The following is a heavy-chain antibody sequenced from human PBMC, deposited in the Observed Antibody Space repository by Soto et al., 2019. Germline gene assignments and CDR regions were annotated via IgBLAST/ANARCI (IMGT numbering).Heavy chain of an antibody. CDR3: AREITGTRDAFDI. J-gene: IGHJ3*02. V-gene: IGHV1-18*01. D-gene: IGHD1-7*01. Sequence: ASVKVSCKASGYTFTSYGISWVRQAPGQGLEWMGWINTNSGSTNYAQKFQGRVTMTRDTSISTAYMELSRLRSDDTAVYYCAREITGTRDAFDIWGQGTTVTVSS. CDR2: INTNSGST. CDR1: GYTFTSYG.